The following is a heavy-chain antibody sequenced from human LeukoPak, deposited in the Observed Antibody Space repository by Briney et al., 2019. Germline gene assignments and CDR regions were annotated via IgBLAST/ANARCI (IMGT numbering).Heavy chain of an antibody. CDR1: GFTFSSYA. CDR2: ISYDGSNK. D-gene: IGHD1-26*01. J-gene: IGHJ1*01. Sequence: GRSLRLSCAASGFTFSSYAMHWVRQAPGKGLEWVAVISYDGSNKYYADSVKGRFIISRDNSKKTLYLQMNSLRAEDTAVYYCARGIVGATKYFQHWGQGTLVTVSS. CDR3: ARGIVGATKYFQH. V-gene: IGHV3-30-3*01.